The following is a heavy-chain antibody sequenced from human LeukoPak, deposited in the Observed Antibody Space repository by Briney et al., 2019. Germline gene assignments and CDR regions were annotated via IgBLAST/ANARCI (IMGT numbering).Heavy chain of an antibody. CDR3: ARDPNGDYLGAFEI. Sequence: PGVSLRLSCAASGFTFNTYAMTWLRQTPGKGLEWVSAISGSGDATYYADSVKGRFTISRDNSKNTLYLQMNSLRAEDTAVYYCARDPNGDYLGAFEIWGQGTMVTVS. CDR2: ISGSGDAT. J-gene: IGHJ3*02. V-gene: IGHV3-23*01. D-gene: IGHD4-17*01. CDR1: GFTFNTYA.